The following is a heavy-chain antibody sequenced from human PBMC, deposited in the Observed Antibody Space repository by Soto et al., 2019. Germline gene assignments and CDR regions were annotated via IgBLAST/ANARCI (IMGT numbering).Heavy chain of an antibody. CDR1: GFTFSSYA. J-gene: IGHJ4*02. CDR2: ISYDGSNK. D-gene: IGHD1-26*01. CDR3: ARVSTAGEWELRVDFDY. Sequence: QVQLVESGGGVVQPGRSLRLSCAASGFTFSSYAMHWVRQAPGKGLEWVAVISYDGSNKYYADSVKGRFTISRDNSKNTLYLQMNSLRAEDTAVYYCARVSTAGEWELRVDFDYWGQGTLVTVSS. V-gene: IGHV3-30-3*01.